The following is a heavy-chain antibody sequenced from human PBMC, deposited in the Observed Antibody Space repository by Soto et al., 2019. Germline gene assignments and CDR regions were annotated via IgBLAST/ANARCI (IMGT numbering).Heavy chain of an antibody. CDR1: GGSISSGGYY. D-gene: IGHD2-2*02. CDR2: IYYSGRT. CDR3: ARERRNTPPWY. Sequence: QVQLQESGPGLVKPSQTLSLTCTVSGGSISSGGYYWSWIRQHPGKGLEWIGYIYYSGRTYYNPSLKSQVTISVDTSKTQFSLKLSSVTAADTAVYYCARERRNTPPWYWGQGTLVTVSS. V-gene: IGHV4-31*01. J-gene: IGHJ4*02.